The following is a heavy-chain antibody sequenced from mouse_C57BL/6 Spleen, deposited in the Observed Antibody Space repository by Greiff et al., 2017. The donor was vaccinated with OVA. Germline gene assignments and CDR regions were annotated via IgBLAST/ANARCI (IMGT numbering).Heavy chain of an antibody. V-gene: IGHV1-61*01. J-gene: IGHJ3*01. CDR1: GYTFTSYW. CDR3: ARNCDYDGWFAY. D-gene: IGHD2-4*01. Sequence: QVQLQQPGAELVRPGSSVKLSCKASGYTFTSYWMDWVKQRPGQGLEWIGNIYPSDSETHYNQKFKDKATLTVDKSSSTAYMQLSSLTSEDSAVYYCARNCDYDGWFAYWGQGTLVTVSA. CDR2: IYPSDSET.